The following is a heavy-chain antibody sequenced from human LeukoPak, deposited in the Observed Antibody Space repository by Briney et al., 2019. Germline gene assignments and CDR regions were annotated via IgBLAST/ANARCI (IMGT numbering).Heavy chain of an antibody. V-gene: IGHV1-2*06. CDR1: GYTFTAYY. CDR2: INPNSGGT. D-gene: IGHD6-25*01. J-gene: IGHJ4*02. CDR3: ARDPGSSGDY. Sequence: SVKVSCKASGYTFTAYYTHWVRQAPGQGLEWMGRINPNSGGTNYAQKFQGRVIMTRDTTSGTAYMELNSLRSDDTAVYYCARDPGSSGDYWGQGTLVTVSS.